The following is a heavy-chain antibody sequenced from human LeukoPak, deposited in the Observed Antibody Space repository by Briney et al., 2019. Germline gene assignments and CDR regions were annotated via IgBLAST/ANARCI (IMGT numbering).Heavy chain of an antibody. J-gene: IGHJ4*02. V-gene: IGHV3-30*02. D-gene: IGHD3-22*01. CDR3: AKDRALYYYDSSGLLDY. CDR1: GFTFSSYG. CDR2: IRYDGSNK. Sequence: GGSLRLSCAASGFTFSSYGMHWVRQAPGKGLEWVAFIRYDGSNKYYADSVKGRFTISRDNSKNTLYLQMNSLRAEDTAVYYCAKDRALYYYDSSGLLDYWGQGTLVTVSS.